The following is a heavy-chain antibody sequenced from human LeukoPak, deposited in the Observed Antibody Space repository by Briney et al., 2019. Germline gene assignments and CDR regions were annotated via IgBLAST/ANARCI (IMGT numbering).Heavy chain of an antibody. V-gene: IGHV3-23*01. CDR3: AKDFYDSSGSRYDY. D-gene: IGHD3-22*01. J-gene: IGHJ4*02. CDR1: GFTFSSYA. CDR2: IDGGGGRT. Sequence: PGGSLRLSCAASGFTFSSYAMSWVRQAPGVGLEWVSAIDGGGGRTWHADSVRGRFTISRDNSKNTLFMQMNSLRAEDTAVYYCAKDFYDSSGSRYDYRGQGTLVTVSS.